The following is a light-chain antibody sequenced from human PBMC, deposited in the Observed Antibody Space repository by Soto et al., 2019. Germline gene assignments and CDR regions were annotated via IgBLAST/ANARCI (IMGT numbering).Light chain of an antibody. Sequence: QSALTQPASVSGSPGQSITISCTETSSDVGSYNLVSWYQQHPGKAPKLMIYEGSKRPSGVSNRFSGSKSGNTASLTISGLQAEDEADYYCCSYAGSVVFGGGTKLTVL. V-gene: IGLV2-23*01. J-gene: IGLJ2*01. CDR2: EGS. CDR1: SSDVGSYNL. CDR3: CSYAGSVV.